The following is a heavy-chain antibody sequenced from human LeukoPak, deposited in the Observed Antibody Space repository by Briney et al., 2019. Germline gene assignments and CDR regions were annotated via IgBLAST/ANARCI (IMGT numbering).Heavy chain of an antibody. Sequence: GSLRLSCAASGFTFSSYWLHWVRHTPGKGLVWVSRIKSDGSSTSYADSVKGRFTISRDNAKNTLYLQMNSLRAEDTAVYYCARDGYSFGHDFDYWGQGTLVTVSS. CDR2: IKSDGSST. V-gene: IGHV3-74*01. D-gene: IGHD5-18*01. CDR3: ARDGYSFGHDFDY. CDR1: GFTFSSYW. J-gene: IGHJ4*02.